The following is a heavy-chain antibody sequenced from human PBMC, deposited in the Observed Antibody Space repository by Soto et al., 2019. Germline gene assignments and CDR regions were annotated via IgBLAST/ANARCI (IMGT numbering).Heavy chain of an antibody. CDR2: MNPNSGNT. CDR1: GYTFTSYD. D-gene: IGHD5-12*01. CDR3: ARGPSSLVATPNDY. Sequence: GASVKVSCKASGYTFTSYDINWVRQATGQGLEWMGWMNPNSGNTGYAQKFQGRVTMTRNTSISTAYMELSSLRSEDTAVYYCARGPSSLVATPNDYWGQGTLVTVSS. V-gene: IGHV1-8*01. J-gene: IGHJ4*02.